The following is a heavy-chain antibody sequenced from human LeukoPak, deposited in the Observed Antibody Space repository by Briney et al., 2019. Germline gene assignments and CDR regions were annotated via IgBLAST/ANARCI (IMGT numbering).Heavy chain of an antibody. V-gene: IGHV1-69*13. CDR1: GGTFSSYA. J-gene: IGHJ6*04. D-gene: IGHD2-2*01. CDR3: AVGKDIVVVPAASMLVSYYGMDV. CDR2: IIPIFGTA. Sequence: SVTVSCKASGGTFSSYAISWVRQAPGQGLEWMGGIIPIFGTANYAQKFQGRVTITADESTSTAYMGLSSLRSEDTAVYYCAVGKDIVVVPAASMLVSYYGMDVWGKGTTVTVSS.